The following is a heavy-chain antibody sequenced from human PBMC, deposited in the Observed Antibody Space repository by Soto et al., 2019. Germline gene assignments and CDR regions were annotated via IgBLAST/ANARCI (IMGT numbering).Heavy chain of an antibody. J-gene: IGHJ4*02. V-gene: IGHV1-46*01. CDR3: ARVVSHPEY. CDR2: ITPSGSST. Sequence: ASVKVSCKASGYTFSNYKIHWVRQAPGQGLEWMGIITPSGSSTAYAQKFQGRFTMTSDTSTSTVYMELSSLKSEDTAVYYCARVVSHPEYWGQGTLVTVSS. CDR1: GYTFSNYK.